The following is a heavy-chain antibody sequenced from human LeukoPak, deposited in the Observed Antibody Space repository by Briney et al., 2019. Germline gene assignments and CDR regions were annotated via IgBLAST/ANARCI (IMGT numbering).Heavy chain of an antibody. D-gene: IGHD3-3*01. CDR2: ISSSGSTI. V-gene: IGHV3-48*03. CDR3: ARAGYYDFWSGYPTQYNWFDP. J-gene: IGHJ5*02. Sequence: GGSLRLSCAASGFTFSSYEMNWVRQAPGKGLDWVSYISSSGSTIYYADSVKGRFTISRDNAKNSLYLQMNSLRAEDTAVYYCARAGYYDFWSGYPTQYNWFDPWGQGTLVTVSS. CDR1: GFTFSSYE.